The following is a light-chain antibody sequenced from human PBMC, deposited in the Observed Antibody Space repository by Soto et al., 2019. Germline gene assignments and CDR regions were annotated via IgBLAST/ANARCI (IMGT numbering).Light chain of an antibody. CDR2: DVN. J-gene: IGLJ1*01. CDR3: CAYSTSGTHV. Sequence: QSVLTQPASVSGSPEQSITLSCTGTSSDVGSYDYVSWHQQHPGKAPKLIIYDVNNRPSGVPSRFSGSKSGNTASLTISGLQTEDEADYYCCAYSTSGTHVFGTGTKVT. CDR1: SSDVGSYDY. V-gene: IGLV2-14*03.